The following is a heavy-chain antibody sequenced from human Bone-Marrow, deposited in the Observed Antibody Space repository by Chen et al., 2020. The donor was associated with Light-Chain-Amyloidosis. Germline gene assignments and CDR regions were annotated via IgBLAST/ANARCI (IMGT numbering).Heavy chain of an antibody. Sequence: QVRLVPSGGRIVQPGRSLRLSCSASRSTLSGYTMHWVRQAPGRGLQWVAVILYDGSTKYYTDSVKGRFTVSRDRSTLYLQMDSLRAEDTAIYYCATTDFDYWGQGTLVTVSS. CDR1: RSTLSGYT. J-gene: IGHJ4*02. CDR3: ATTDFDY. CDR2: ILYDGSTK. V-gene: IGHV3-30*04.